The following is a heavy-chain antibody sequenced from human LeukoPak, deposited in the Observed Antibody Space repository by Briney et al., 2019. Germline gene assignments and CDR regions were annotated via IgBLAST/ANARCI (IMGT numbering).Heavy chain of an antibody. J-gene: IGHJ4*02. CDR1: GFTFSSYS. D-gene: IGHD3-10*01. CDR2: ISSSSSYI. Sequence: PGGSLRLSCAASGFTFSSYSMNWVRQAPGKGLEWVSSISSSSSYIYYADSVKGRFTISRGNAKNSLYLQMNSLRAEDTAVYYCARDLVRGVIHFDYWGQGTLVTVSS. V-gene: IGHV3-21*01. CDR3: ARDLVRGVIHFDY.